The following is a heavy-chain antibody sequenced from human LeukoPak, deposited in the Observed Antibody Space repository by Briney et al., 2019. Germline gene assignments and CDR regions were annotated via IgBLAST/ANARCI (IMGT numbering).Heavy chain of an antibody. D-gene: IGHD1-26*01. V-gene: IGHV3-7*01. CDR2: IKQDGSEK. J-gene: IGHJ4*02. CDR1: GFPFSSYA. Sequence: GGSLRLSCAASGFPFSSYAMSWVRQAPGKGLEWVANIKQDGSEKYYVDSVKGRFTISRDNAKNSLYLQMNSLRAEDTAVYYCARETNSGSYYFDYWGQGTLVTVSS. CDR3: ARETNSGSYYFDY.